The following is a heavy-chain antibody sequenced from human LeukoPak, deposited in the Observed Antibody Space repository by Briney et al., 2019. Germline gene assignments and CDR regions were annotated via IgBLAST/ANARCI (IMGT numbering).Heavy chain of an antibody. CDR2: MYYTGNT. Sequence: PSETPSLTCTVSGGSISSSTYYWGWIRQPPGKGLDWIGSMYYTGNTYYNPSLKSRVTISVDTSKNQFSLKLTSVTAADTAVYYCARQPRDGHNPRPYYFDYWGQGTLVTVSS. D-gene: IGHD5-24*01. CDR3: ARQPRDGHNPRPYYFDY. CDR1: GGSISSSTYY. V-gene: IGHV4-39*01. J-gene: IGHJ4*02.